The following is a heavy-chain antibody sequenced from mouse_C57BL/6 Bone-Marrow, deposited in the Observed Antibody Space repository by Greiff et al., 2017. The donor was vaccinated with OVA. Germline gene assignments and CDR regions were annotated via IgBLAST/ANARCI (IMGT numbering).Heavy chain of an antibody. CDR2: IDPEDGET. J-gene: IGHJ3*01. D-gene: IGHD1-2*01. CDR1: GFNIKDYY. Sequence: EVQLQQSGAELVRPGASVTLSCTASGFNIKDYYMHWVKQRTEQGLEWIGRIDPEDGETKYAPTFQGKATITADTSSNTAYLQLSSLTSEDTAVYYCARSATGFAYWGQGTLVTVSA. V-gene: IGHV14-2*01. CDR3: ARSATGFAY.